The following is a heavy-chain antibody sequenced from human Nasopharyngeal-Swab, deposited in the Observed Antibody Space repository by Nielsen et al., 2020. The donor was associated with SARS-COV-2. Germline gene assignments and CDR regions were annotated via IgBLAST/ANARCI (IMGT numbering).Heavy chain of an antibody. CDR3: ARGTWYSSSGASYYYYYGMDV. CDR1: GFTFSSYG. D-gene: IGHD6-13*01. J-gene: IGHJ6*02. CDR2: IWYDGSNK. Sequence: GESLKISYAASGFTFSSYGMHWVRQAPGKGLEWVAVIWYDGSNKYYADSVKGRFTISRDNAKNSLYLQMNSLRAEDTAVYYCARGTWYSSSGASYYYYYGMDVWGQGTTVTVSS. V-gene: IGHV3-33*01.